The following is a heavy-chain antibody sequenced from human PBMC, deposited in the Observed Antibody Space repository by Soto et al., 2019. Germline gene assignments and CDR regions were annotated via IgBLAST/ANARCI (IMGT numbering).Heavy chain of an antibody. CDR1: GYTFSSYA. CDR2: IIPIFGTA. Sequence: SVQVSCPASGYTFSSYAISCVRQAPGQGLEWMGGIIPIFGTANYAQKFQGRVTITADESTSTAYMYLSSLGSEHTAVYYCARGRINMSPRGREPYGMDVWGQGTTDTV. V-gene: IGHV1-69*13. D-gene: IGHD3-10*01. J-gene: IGHJ6*02. CDR3: ARGRINMSPRGREPYGMDV.